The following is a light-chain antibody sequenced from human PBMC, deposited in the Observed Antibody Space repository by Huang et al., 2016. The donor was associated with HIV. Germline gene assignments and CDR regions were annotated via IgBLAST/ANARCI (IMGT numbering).Light chain of an antibody. V-gene: IGKV2-28*01. J-gene: IGKJ5*01. CDR3: MHALQTPKIT. CDR1: QSLLHNYGYNY. Sequence: DIVMTQSPLSLPVTPGEPASISCRSSQSLLHNYGYNYLDWYLQKPGQSPQLLIYLGSNRASGVPDRFSGSGSGTDFTLKITRVEAEDVGVYYCMHALQTPKITFGQGTRLEIK. CDR2: LGS.